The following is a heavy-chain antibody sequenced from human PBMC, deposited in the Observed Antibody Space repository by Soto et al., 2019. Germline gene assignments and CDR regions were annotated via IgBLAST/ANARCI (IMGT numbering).Heavy chain of an antibody. Sequence: SETLSLTCTVSGGSISSSSYYWGWIRQPPGKGLEWIGSIYYSGSTYYNPSLKNRVTISVDTSKNQFSLKLSSVTAADTVVYYCARQEYYDILTGYYNVIWFGPWGQGTLVTVSS. J-gene: IGHJ5*02. V-gene: IGHV4-39*01. CDR3: ARQEYYDILTGYYNVIWFGP. D-gene: IGHD3-9*01. CDR1: GGSISSSSYY. CDR2: IYYSGST.